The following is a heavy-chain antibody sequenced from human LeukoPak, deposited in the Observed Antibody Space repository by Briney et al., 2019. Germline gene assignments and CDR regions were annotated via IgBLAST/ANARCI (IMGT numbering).Heavy chain of an antibody. CDR2: ICGSGDTT. V-gene: IGHV3-23*01. CDR1: GLTFSSFA. Sequence: QPGGSLRLSCAASGLTFSSFAMSWVRQAPGKGLEWVSVICGSGDTTYYADSVKGRFTISRDNSKNTLYLQMSSLRGEDTAVYYCAKGSGGSCYSQVYSWGQGTLVTVSS. D-gene: IGHD2-15*01. CDR3: AKGSGGSCYSQVYS. J-gene: IGHJ4*02.